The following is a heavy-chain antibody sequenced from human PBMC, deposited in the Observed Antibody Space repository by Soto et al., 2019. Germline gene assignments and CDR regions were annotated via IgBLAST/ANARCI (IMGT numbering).Heavy chain of an antibody. J-gene: IGHJ4*02. CDR3: ARVVSSGPGSYGLSY. D-gene: IGHD1-26*01. CDR1: GFTFSSYW. V-gene: IGHV3-7*05. CDR2: IKQDGSEK. Sequence: PGGSLRLSCAASGFTFSSYWMSWVRQAPGKGLEWVANIKQDGSEKYYVGSVKGRFTISRDNAKNSLYLQMNSLRAEDTAVYYCARVVSSGPGSYGLSYWGQGTLVTVSS.